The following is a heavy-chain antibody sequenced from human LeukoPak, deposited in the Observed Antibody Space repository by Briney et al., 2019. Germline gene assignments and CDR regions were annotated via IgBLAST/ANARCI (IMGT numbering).Heavy chain of an antibody. CDR2: NYNSVRT. Sequence: SEGLSLTCTVSGGSLSSYYWSWIRQPPGEGLGWGGYNYNSVRTNYNPSLKSRVTISVVTSKTPFSLALSSVTAADTAVYYLATDTAAAHSSSWYAPYSWFDLWGQGTLVTVSS. V-gene: IGHV4-59*01. CDR3: ATDTAAAHSSSWYAPYSWFDL. J-gene: IGHJ5*02. CDR1: GGSLSSYY. D-gene: IGHD6-13*01.